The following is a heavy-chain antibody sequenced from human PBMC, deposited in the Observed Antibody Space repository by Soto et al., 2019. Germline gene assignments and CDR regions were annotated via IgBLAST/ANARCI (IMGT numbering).Heavy chain of an antibody. J-gene: IGHJ4*02. CDR3: ARAGKWNYDSSGYLFDY. CDR1: GGSISSYY. Sequence: PWETLSLTCTVSGGSISSYYWSWIRQPPGKGLEWIGYIYYSGSTNYNPSLKSRVTISVDTSKNQFSLKLSSVTAADTAVYYCARAGKWNYDSSGYLFDYWGQGTLVTVSS. V-gene: IGHV4-59*01. CDR2: IYYSGST. D-gene: IGHD3-22*01.